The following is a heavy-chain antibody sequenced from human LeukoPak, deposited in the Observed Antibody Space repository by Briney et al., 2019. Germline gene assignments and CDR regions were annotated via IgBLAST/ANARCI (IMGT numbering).Heavy chain of an antibody. CDR3: ATSRSFDY. V-gene: IGHV3-23*01. J-gene: IGHJ4*02. Sequence: GGSLRLSCTASGFIFSSYAMTWVRQAPGKDLEWVSGISTTGGNTYYADSVKGRLTISRDNAKNSLYLQMNSLRVEDTAVYYCATSRSFDYWGQGTLVTVSS. CDR2: ISTTGGNT. CDR1: GFIFSSYA.